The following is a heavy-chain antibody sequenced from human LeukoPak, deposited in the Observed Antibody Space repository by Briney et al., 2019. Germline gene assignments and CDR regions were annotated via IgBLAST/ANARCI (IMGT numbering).Heavy chain of an antibody. J-gene: IGHJ4*02. Sequence: GGSLRLSCAASGFIFNTYAMSWVRQGPGKGLEWVSGISATGGSTYYADSVKGRFTISRDKPKNTLYLQMNSLRAEDTAVYYCAGGQWASISFDYWGQGTLVTVSS. CDR1: GFIFNTYA. CDR2: ISATGGST. V-gene: IGHV3-23*01. CDR3: AGGQWASISFDY. D-gene: IGHD2-2*01.